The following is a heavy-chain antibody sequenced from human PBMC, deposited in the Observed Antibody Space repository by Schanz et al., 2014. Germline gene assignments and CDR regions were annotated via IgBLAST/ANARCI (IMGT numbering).Heavy chain of an antibody. CDR3: ARSRGFDSIFDF. CDR1: GITLSGYG. J-gene: IGHJ4*02. CDR2: ISSSGTSI. Sequence: VQLVESGGGVVQPGRSLRLSCAASGITLSGYGLHWVRQAPGKGLEWVSFISSSGTSIYYADSVKGRFTISRDNAKNSLYLQMNSLRAEDTAVYYCARSRGFDSIFDFWGRGTLVTVSS. D-gene: IGHD5-12*01. V-gene: IGHV3-48*01.